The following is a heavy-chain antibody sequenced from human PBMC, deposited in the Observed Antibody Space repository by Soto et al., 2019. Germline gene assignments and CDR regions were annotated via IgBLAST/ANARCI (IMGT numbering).Heavy chain of an antibody. D-gene: IGHD3-9*01. Sequence: ASVKVSCKVSGYTLTELSMHWVRPAHGKGLEWMGGFDPEDGETIYAQKFQGRVTMTEDTSTDTAYMELSSLRSEDTAVYYCASTGPDILTGYYNDWFDPWGQGTLVTVSS. CDR1: GYTLTELS. CDR3: ASTGPDILTGYYNDWFDP. J-gene: IGHJ5*02. V-gene: IGHV1-24*01. CDR2: FDPEDGET.